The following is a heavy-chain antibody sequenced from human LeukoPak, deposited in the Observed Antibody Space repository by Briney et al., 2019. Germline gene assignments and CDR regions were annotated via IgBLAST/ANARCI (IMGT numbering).Heavy chain of an antibody. CDR3: ARNNYYGRDY. V-gene: IGHV3-7*01. J-gene: IGHJ4*02. D-gene: IGHD1-26*01. CDR2: VVQDGSDK. Sequence: GGSLRLSCAASGFTFSNYWMSWVRQAPGKGLEWVANVVQDGSDKYYVDSVKGRFTISRDNAKNSLYLQMNSLRAEDTAVYYCARNNYYGRDYWGQGTLVTVSS. CDR1: GFTFSNYW.